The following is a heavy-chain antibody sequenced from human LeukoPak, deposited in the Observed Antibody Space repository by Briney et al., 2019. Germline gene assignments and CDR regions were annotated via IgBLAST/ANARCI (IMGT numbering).Heavy chain of an antibody. Sequence: SETLSLTCTVSGGSISSYYWSWIRQPPGKGLEWIGYIYYSGSTNYNPSLKSRVTISVDTSKNQFSLKLRSVTAADTAVYYCARRVVVTPGDWFDPWGQGTLVTVSS. CDR1: GGSISSYY. CDR3: ARRVVVTPGDWFDP. J-gene: IGHJ5*02. D-gene: IGHD2-21*02. V-gene: IGHV4-59*01. CDR2: IYYSGST.